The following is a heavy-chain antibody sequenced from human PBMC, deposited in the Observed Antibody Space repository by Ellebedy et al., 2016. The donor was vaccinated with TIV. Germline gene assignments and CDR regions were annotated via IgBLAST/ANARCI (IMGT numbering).Heavy chain of an antibody. D-gene: IGHD3-10*01. CDR1: GGSFSGYY. CDR2: INHSGST. V-gene: IGHV4-34*01. CDR3: ARDRRFGYYYYYYRDV. Sequence: GSLRLXXAVYGGSFSGYYWSWIRQPPGKGLEWIGEINHSGSTNYNPSLESRVTISVDTSKNQFSLKLSSVTAADTAVYYCARDRRFGYYYYYYRDVWGKGTTVTVSS. J-gene: IGHJ6*03.